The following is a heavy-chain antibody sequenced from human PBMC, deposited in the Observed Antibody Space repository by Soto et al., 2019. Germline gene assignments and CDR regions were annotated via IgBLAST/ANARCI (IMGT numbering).Heavy chain of an antibody. J-gene: IGHJ3*01. CDR2: INHSGST. CDR1: GGSFSGYY. CDR3: ARGRWFGDHFGGL. D-gene: IGHD3-10*01. Sequence: SETLSLTCAVYGGSFSGYYWSWIRQPLGKGLEWIGEINHSGSTNYNPSLKSRVTISVDTSKNQFSLKLSSVTAADTAVYYCARGRWFGDHFGGLWGQGTMVTVSS. V-gene: IGHV4-34*01.